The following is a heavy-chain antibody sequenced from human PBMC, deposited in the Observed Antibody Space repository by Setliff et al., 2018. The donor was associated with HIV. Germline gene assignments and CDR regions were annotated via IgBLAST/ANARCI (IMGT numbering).Heavy chain of an antibody. V-gene: IGHV4-38-2*02. CDR1: GYPISSGYY. Sequence: SETLSLTCTVSGYPISSGYYWGWIRQPPGKGLEWIGSIYHSGTTYYNPSLKSRVTISVDTSKNQCSLKLTSVTAADTAVYYCVRDNSYYYGSGGHHFYGVDVWGQGATVTVSS. CDR3: VRDNSYYYGSGGHHFYGVDV. CDR2: IYHSGTT. J-gene: IGHJ6*02. D-gene: IGHD3-10*01.